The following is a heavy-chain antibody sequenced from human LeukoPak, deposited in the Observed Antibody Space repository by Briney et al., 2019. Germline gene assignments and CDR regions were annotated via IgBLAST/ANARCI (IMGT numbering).Heavy chain of an antibody. CDR2: IKPDGSVK. V-gene: IGHV3-7*01. D-gene: IGHD4/OR15-4a*01. Sequence: GGSLRLSCAASGSTFGTSWMSWVRRVPGKGLEWVANIKPDGSVKYYVDSAKGRFTISRDNAKTSVFLQMNSLRVEDTAVYHCARAPNYFYFDDWGQGALVTVSS. CDR1: GSTFGTSW. CDR3: ARAPNYFYFDD. J-gene: IGHJ4*02.